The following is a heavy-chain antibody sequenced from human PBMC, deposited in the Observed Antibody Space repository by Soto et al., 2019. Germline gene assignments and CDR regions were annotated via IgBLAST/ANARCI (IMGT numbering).Heavy chain of an antibody. CDR1: GYTFTGYY. J-gene: IGHJ3*02. CDR3: ARVGRELAARRAFDI. Sequence: QVQLVQSGAEVKKPGASVKVSCKASGYTFTGYYMHWVRQAPGQGLEWMGWIIPIFGTANYAPKFQGRVTSTADKSTSTAYMELSSLRSEDTAVYYCARVGRELAARRAFDIWGQGTMVTVSS. D-gene: IGHD6-6*01. V-gene: IGHV1-69*06. CDR2: IIPIFGTA.